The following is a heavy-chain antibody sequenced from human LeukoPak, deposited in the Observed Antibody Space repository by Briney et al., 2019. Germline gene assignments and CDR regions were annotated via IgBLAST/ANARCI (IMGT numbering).Heavy chain of an antibody. CDR3: ARGRYLTTGGGAAAGFLDY. Sequence: PGGSLRLSCAASGFTFSNYWMSWVRQAPEKGLEWVANIKEDGSEKYYVESVEGRFTISRDNAKTSLYLQMNSLRADDTAVYYCARGRYLTTGGGAAAGFLDYWGQGTLVTVSS. J-gene: IGHJ4*02. CDR2: IKEDGSEK. D-gene: IGHD6-13*01. V-gene: IGHV3-7*01. CDR1: GFTFSNYW.